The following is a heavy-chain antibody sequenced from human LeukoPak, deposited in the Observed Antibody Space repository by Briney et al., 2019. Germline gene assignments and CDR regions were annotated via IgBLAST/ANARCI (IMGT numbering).Heavy chain of an antibody. V-gene: IGHV3-23*01. J-gene: IGHJ4*02. Sequence: PGGSLRLSCAASGFTLSSHGMSWVRQAPGKGLEWVSALGDSGDSTYYADSVKGRVTISRDTSKNTLYLQMNSLRAEDTAVYYCARDSPVCSYWGQGTLVTVSS. CDR3: ARDSPVCSY. CDR1: GFTLSSHG. CDR2: LGDSGDST. D-gene: IGHD3-10*02.